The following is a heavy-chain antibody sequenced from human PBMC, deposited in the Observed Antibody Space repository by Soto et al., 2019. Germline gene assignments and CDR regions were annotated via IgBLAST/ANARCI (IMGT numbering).Heavy chain of an antibody. V-gene: IGHV4-39*01. J-gene: IGHJ5*02. CDR2: IYYSGST. Sequence: QLQLQESGPGLVKPSETLSLTCTVSGGSISSSSYFCGWIRQPPGKGLVWIGSIYYSGSTYYNPSLKSRVTVSVNPSKNQFSLKLSSVTAADTAVYYCAKHPSDFWFDPWGQGTLVTLSS. CDR1: GGSISSSSYF. CDR3: AKHPSDFWFDP. D-gene: IGHD2-21*02.